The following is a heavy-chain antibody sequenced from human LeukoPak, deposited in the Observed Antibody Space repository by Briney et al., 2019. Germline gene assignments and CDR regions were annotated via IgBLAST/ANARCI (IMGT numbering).Heavy chain of an antibody. Sequence: PSQTLSLTCNVSGGSISSGDSFWSWIRQPPGKGLEWIGYIYYSGTTYYNPSLKSRVTISVDTSKNQFSLKLNSVTAADTAVYYCARASGIQRYGSGSYYNVEDYWGQGTLVTVPS. J-gene: IGHJ4*02. D-gene: IGHD3-10*01. V-gene: IGHV4-30-4*01. CDR3: ARASGIQRYGSGSYYNVEDY. CDR2: IYYSGTT. CDR1: GGSISSGDSF.